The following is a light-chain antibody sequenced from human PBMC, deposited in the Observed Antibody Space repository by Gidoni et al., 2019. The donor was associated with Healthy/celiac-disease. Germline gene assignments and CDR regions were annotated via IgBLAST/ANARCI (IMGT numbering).Light chain of an antibody. CDR1: QSVLDSSKNKNF. Sequence: DILMTQSPDSLALSLGERGTINCKATQSVLDSSKNKNFLAWYQQEAGQPPKLLIYWASTRESGVPWRFRGSGAGTDFSLIISGLQAEDVALYYCQQYYTVPHTFXQXTKVXIK. CDR2: WAS. CDR3: QQYYTVPHT. V-gene: IGKV4-1*01. J-gene: IGKJ1*01.